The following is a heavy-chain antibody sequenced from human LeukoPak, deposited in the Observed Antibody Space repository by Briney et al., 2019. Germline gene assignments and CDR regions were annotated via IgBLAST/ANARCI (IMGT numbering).Heavy chain of an antibody. CDR3: AKHVSSSWFSAFDY. CDR2: ISGSGGST. CDR1: GFTFSSYA. D-gene: IGHD6-13*01. J-gene: IGHJ4*02. V-gene: IGHV3-23*01. Sequence: GGSLRLSCAASGFTFSSYAMSWVRQAPGKGLEWVSAISGSGGSTYYADSVKGRFTISRDNSKNTLYLQMKSLRAGDTAVYYCAKHVSSSWFSAFDYWGQGTLVTVSS.